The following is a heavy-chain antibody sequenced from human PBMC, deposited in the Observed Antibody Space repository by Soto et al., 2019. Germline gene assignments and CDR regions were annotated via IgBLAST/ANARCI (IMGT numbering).Heavy chain of an antibody. CDR2: ISGSGGST. V-gene: IGHV3-23*01. CDR3: AKDVDIPL. Sequence: AISGSGGSTYYADSVKGRFTISRDNSKNTLYLQMNSLRAEDTAVYYCAKDVDIPLWGKGTTVTVSS. J-gene: IGHJ6*04. D-gene: IGHD2-15*01.